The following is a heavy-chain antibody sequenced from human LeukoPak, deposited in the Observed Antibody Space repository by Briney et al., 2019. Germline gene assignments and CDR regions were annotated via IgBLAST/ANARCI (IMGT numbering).Heavy chain of an antibody. J-gene: IGHJ3*02. Sequence: SETLSLTCTVSGGSISSYYWSWIRQPPGKGLEWIGYIYYSGSTNYNPSLKSRVTISVGTSKNQFSLKLSSVTAADTAVYYCARDPGSGYSGSYAAFDIWGQGTMVTVSS. D-gene: IGHD1-26*01. CDR2: IYYSGST. CDR3: ARDPGSGYSGSYAAFDI. V-gene: IGHV4-59*01. CDR1: GGSISSYY.